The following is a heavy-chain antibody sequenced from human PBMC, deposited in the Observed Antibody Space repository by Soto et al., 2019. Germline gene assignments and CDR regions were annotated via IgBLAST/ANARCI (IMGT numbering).Heavy chain of an antibody. J-gene: IGHJ6*02. D-gene: IGHD3-16*01. CDR2: INTYNGNT. CDR3: AMVDVYVTPSPQDV. V-gene: IGHV1-18*01. CDR1: GYTFTRYG. Sequence: QVQLVQSGAEVKNPGASVKVSCKASGYTFTRYGIGWARQAPGQGLEGMGWINTYNGNTNYAQNVQGRVTLTTDTSTSTAYMELRSRRSNDTAIYYCAMVDVYVTPSPQDVWGQGTTVIVSS.